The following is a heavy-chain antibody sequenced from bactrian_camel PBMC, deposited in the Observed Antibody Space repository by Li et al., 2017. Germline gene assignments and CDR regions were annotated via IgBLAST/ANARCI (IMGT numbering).Heavy chain of an antibody. CDR2: ISIYGPT. CDR1: GDTSGHC. V-gene: IGHV3S55*01. J-gene: IGHJ4*01. D-gene: IGHD2*01. Sequence: QVQLVESGGGSVQAGGSLTLSCRVSGDTSGHCMGWFRQAPEKEREGVASISIYGPTRYRDSVKGRFTISKDDAKTTLYLQMNSLKPEDTAMYYCAVDTTSDCYTASWSYSVGRDRVDHWGQGTQVTVS. CDR3: AVDTTSDCYTASWSYSVGRDRVDH.